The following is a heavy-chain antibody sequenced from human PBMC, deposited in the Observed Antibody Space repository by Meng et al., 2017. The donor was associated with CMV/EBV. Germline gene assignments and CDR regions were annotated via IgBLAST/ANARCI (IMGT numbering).Heavy chain of an antibody. CDR2: ISGSGGST. D-gene: IGHD2-2*01. Sequence: GESLKISCAASGFTFSSYAMSWVRQAPGKGLEWVPAISGSGGSTYYADSVKGRFTISRDNSKNTLYLQMNSLRAEDTAVYYCASLGDIVVVPAAIRFDYWGQGTLVTVSS. V-gene: IGHV3-23*01. J-gene: IGHJ4*02. CDR3: ASLGDIVVVPAAIRFDY. CDR1: GFTFSSYA.